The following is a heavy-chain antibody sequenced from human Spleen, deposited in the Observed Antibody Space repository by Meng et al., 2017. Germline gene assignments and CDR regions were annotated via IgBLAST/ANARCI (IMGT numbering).Heavy chain of an antibody. CDR2: INHSGST. CDR3: ARGPTTMAHDFDY. Sequence: QVQLHQWGAGLLKPSETLSLTCAVYGGSFSDYYWSWIRQPPGKGLEWIGEINHSGSTNYNPSLESRATISVDTSQNNLSLKLSSVTAADSAMYYCARGPTTMAHDFDYWGQGTLVTVAS. V-gene: IGHV4-34*01. J-gene: IGHJ4*02. CDR1: GGSFSDYY. D-gene: IGHD4-11*01.